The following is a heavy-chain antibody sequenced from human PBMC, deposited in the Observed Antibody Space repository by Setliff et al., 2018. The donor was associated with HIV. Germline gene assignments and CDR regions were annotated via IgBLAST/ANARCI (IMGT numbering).Heavy chain of an antibody. V-gene: IGHV3-30*02. CDR2: IRYDDTYK. CDR1: GFTFSYYG. CDR3: TKNLYRSPWSPLDY. Sequence: GGSLRLSCATSGFTFSYYGMHWVRQAPGKGLEWVAFIRYDDTYKYYADSVKGRFTISRDNSKNTLYLQMNSLRAEDTAVYYCTKNLYRSPWSPLDYWGQGTLVTVSS. J-gene: IGHJ4*02. D-gene: IGHD6-19*01.